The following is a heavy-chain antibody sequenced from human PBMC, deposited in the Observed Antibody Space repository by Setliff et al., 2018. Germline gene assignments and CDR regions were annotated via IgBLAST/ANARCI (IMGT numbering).Heavy chain of an antibody. CDR2: ISYSGST. CDR3: ARDGAGHTESWKGHFGY. V-gene: IGHV4-59*02. CDR1: GVSVSGYF. Sequence: PSETLSLTCSVSGVSVSGYFWSWIRQPPGKPLEWIGYISYSGSTNYNPSLKTRVSISEDTSRNQISLRLLSVSAADTAVHFCARDGAGHTESWKGHFGYWGQGTEVTVSS. J-gene: IGHJ4*02. D-gene: IGHD1-1*01.